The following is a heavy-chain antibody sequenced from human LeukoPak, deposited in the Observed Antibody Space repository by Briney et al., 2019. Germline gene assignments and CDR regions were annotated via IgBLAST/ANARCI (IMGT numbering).Heavy chain of an antibody. CDR2: ISGSGDST. V-gene: IGHV3-23*01. D-gene: IGHD6-13*01. CDR3: AKGGSSWYYFDY. J-gene: IGHJ4*02. CDR1: GFTVSSNY. Sequence: GGSLRLSCAASGFTVSSNYMSWVRQAPGKGLEWVSGISGSGDSTYYADSVKGRFTISRDNSKNTLYLQMNSLRAEDTAVYYCAKGGSSWYYFDYWGQGTLVTVSS.